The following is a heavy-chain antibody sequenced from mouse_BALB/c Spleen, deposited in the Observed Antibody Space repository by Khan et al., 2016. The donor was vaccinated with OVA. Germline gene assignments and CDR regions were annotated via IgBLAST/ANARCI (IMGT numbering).Heavy chain of an antibody. D-gene: IGHD2-1*01. Sequence: QVQLQQPGAELVKPGASVKLSCKASGYSFTSYWMHWVKLRPGQGFEWIGEINPNNGGTNYNEKFKREATLTVDKSSSTAYMQLSRLTYEDSAVYYCTIGNYPYYTMDYWGQGTSVTVSS. CDR3: TIGNYPYYTMDY. CDR2: INPNNGGT. V-gene: IGHV1S81*02. J-gene: IGHJ4*01. CDR1: GYSFTSYW.